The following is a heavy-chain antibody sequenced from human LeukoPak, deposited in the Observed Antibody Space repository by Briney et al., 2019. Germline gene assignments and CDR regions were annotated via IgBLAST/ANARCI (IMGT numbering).Heavy chain of an antibody. V-gene: IGHV3-48*01. CDR2: ITGGSYTI. J-gene: IGHJ3*01. CDR3: ARDGDEYSYGYGDAFDF. Sequence: GGSLRLSCAASRFTFSSYSVNWVRQAPGKGLEWVSYITGGSYTIYYAQSVRGRFTISRDNAKNSLYLQMNSLRVEDTAVYYCARDGDEYSYGYGDAFDFWGQGTMVTVSS. CDR1: RFTFSSYS. D-gene: IGHD5-18*01.